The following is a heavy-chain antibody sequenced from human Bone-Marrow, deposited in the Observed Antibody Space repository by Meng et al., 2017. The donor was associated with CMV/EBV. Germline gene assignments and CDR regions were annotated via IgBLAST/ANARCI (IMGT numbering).Heavy chain of an antibody. CDR2: IIPILGIA. CDR1: GYTFTSYD. CDR3: ARDSSGSYYGH. J-gene: IGHJ4*02. Sequence: KVSCKASGYTFTSYDINWVRQATGQGLEWMGRIIPILGIANYAQKFQGRVTITADKSTSTAYMELSSLRSEDTAVYYCARDSSGSYYGHWGQGTLVTVSS. D-gene: IGHD1-26*01. V-gene: IGHV1-69*04.